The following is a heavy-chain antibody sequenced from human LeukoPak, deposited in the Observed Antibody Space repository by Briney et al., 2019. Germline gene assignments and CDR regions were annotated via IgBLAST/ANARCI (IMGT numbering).Heavy chain of an antibody. CDR2: IWYDGSNK. Sequence: PGRSLRLSCAASGFTFSSYGMHWVRQAPGKGLEWVAVIWYDGSNKYYADSVKGGSTISRDNSKNTLYLQMNSLRSEDTAVYYCARAYYYDSSGYYSAFDIWGQGTMVTVSS. V-gene: IGHV3-33*01. CDR3: ARAYYYDSSGYYSAFDI. J-gene: IGHJ3*02. D-gene: IGHD3-22*01. CDR1: GFTFSSYG.